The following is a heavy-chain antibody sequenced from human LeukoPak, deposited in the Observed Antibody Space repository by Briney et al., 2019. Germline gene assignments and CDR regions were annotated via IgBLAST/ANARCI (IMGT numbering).Heavy chain of an antibody. Sequence: TLSLTCTVSGGSISSGSYYWSWIRQPAGKGLEWIGRIYTSGSTNYNPSLKSRVTISLDTSENHFSLKLSSVTAADTAVYYCARMTTGGYYNYWGQGTLVTVSS. CDR3: ARMTTGGYYNY. CDR1: GGSISSGSYY. V-gene: IGHV4-61*02. J-gene: IGHJ4*02. CDR2: IYTSGST. D-gene: IGHD3-22*01.